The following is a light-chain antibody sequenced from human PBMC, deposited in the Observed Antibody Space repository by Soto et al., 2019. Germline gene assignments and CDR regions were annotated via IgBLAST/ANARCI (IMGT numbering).Light chain of an antibody. CDR1: QDINNF. V-gene: IGKV1-33*01. CDR3: LQYDSLPLT. CDR2: DAS. Sequence: DIQMTQSPSSLSASVGDRVTITCQASQDINNFLNWYQQKPGKAPKLLIYDASNLQTGVPSRFTGSGSASGTDFTFTISSLQPEDIATYYCLQYDSLPLTFGGGTKVEIK. J-gene: IGKJ4*01.